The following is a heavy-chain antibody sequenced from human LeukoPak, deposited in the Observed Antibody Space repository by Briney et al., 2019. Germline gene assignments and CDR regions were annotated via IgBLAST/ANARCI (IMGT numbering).Heavy chain of an antibody. Sequence: GGSLRLSCAASGFTFSNYAIHWVRQAPGKGLEWVSSISSSSSYIYYADSVKGRFTISRDNAKNSLYLQMNSLRAEDTAVYYCARDGQLGDFDYWGQGTLVTVSS. CDR2: ISSSSSYI. V-gene: IGHV3-21*01. J-gene: IGHJ4*02. CDR3: ARDGQLGDFDY. D-gene: IGHD6-6*01. CDR1: GFTFSNYA.